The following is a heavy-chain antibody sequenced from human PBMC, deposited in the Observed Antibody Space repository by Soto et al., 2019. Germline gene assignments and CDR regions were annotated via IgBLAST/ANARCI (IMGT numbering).Heavy chain of an antibody. D-gene: IGHD4-17*01. J-gene: IGHJ5*02. Sequence: SVKVSCKASGGTFSSYTISWVRQAPGQGLEWMGRIIPILGIAKYSQKFQGRVTITRDTSASTAYMELSSLRSEDTAVYYCARDLTSYGDYQPFDPWGQGTLVTVSS. CDR1: GGTFSSYT. CDR2: IIPILGIA. CDR3: ARDLTSYGDYQPFDP. V-gene: IGHV1-69*04.